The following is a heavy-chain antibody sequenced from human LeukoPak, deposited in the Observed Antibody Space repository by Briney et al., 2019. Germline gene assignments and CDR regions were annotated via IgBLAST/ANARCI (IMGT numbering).Heavy chain of an antibody. D-gene: IGHD2-2*01. J-gene: IGHJ3*02. Sequence: PAETLSLTCAVSGGSISSYYWSWIRQPAGKGLEWIGHIYTSGSTNYNPSLKSRVSMSVDTSKNQYSQKLSSVTAADTSVYYCARAPASSHAFDIWGQGTMVTVSS. V-gene: IGHV4-4*07. CDR1: GGSISSYY. CDR3: ARAPASSHAFDI. CDR2: IYTSGST.